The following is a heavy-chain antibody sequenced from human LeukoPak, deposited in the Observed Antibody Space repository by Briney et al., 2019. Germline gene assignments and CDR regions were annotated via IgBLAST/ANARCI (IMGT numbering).Heavy chain of an antibody. V-gene: IGHV1-46*01. CDR1: GYTFTGYY. CDR2: INPSGGST. D-gene: IGHD4-17*01. CDR3: ARGSLVLTVTSDPLDY. Sequence: ASVKVSCKASGYTFTGYYMHWVRQAPGQGLEWMGIINPSGGSTSYAQKFQGRVTMTRDTSTSTVYMELSSLRSEDTAVYYCARGSLVLTVTSDPLDYWGQGTLVTVSS. J-gene: IGHJ4*02.